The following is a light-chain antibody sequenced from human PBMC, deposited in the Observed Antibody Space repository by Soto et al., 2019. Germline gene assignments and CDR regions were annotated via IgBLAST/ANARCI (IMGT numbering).Light chain of an antibody. V-gene: IGKV1-39*01. CDR2: SAS. Sequence: DIQLTQSPSSLSASVGDRVTITCRASQNISNFLNWYQQKPGQAPKLLISSASNLQSGVPSRFSGSGSGTDFTLTISSLLPEDVASYYCQQSYNPPRTFGPGTKVEI. CDR1: QNISNF. CDR3: QQSYNPPRT. J-gene: IGKJ1*01.